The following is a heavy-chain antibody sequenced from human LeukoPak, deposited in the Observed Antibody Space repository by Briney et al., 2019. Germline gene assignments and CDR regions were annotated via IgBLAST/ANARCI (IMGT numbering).Heavy chain of an antibody. Sequence: ASVKVSCKASGYTFTTYAIHWVRQAPGRSLEWMGRNNAGNGDAKYPQNFHDRITITRDTSASTVYMELTSLRSEDTAVYYCARDIGRYRNFDYWGQGTLVTVSS. J-gene: IGHJ4*02. CDR2: NNAGNGDA. D-gene: IGHD1-1*01. CDR1: GYTFTTYA. V-gene: IGHV1-3*01. CDR3: ARDIGRYRNFDY.